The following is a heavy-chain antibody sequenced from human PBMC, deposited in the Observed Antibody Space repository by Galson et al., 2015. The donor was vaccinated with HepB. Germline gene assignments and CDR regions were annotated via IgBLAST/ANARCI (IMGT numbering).Heavy chain of an antibody. V-gene: IGHV5-10-1*01. CDR1: GYSFTSYW. D-gene: IGHD6-19*01. CDR2: IDPSDSYT. J-gene: IGHJ6*02. Sequence: QSGAEVKKPGESLRISCKGSGYSFTSYWISWVRQMPGKSLEWMGRIDPSDSYTNYSPSFQGHVTISADKSISTAYLQWSSLKASDTAMYYCARHRHSSGQHYYYYCMDVWVQVTTVTVSS. CDR3: ARHRHSSGQHYYYYCMDV.